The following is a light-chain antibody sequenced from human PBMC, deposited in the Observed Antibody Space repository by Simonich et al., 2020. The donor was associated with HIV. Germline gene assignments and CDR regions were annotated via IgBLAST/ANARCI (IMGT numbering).Light chain of an antibody. CDR2: WAA. CDR3: QQYYGRPLT. CDR1: QSVLYSSNNKNY. Sequence: DIVMTQSPDSLAVSLGERATINCKSSQSVLYSSNNKNYLAWYQQKPGQPPKLLIYWAATRESGVPDRFSGSGSGTDFALTISSLQAEDVAVYYCQQYYGRPLTFGGGTKVEIK. J-gene: IGKJ4*01. V-gene: IGKV4-1*01.